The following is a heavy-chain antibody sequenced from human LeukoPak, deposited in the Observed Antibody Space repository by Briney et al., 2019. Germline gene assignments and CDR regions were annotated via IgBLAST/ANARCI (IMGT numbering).Heavy chain of an antibody. CDR3: ASGIRYFDSSGGY. Sequence: GGSLRLSCAASGFTSSDYYMSWIRQAQGKGLEGVSYISSSGSTIYYADSVKGRFTISRDNAKNSLYLQMNSLRAEDTAVYYCASGIRYFDSSGGYWGQGTLVTVSS. J-gene: IGHJ4*02. D-gene: IGHD3-9*01. CDR2: ISSSGSTI. CDR1: GFTSSDYY. V-gene: IGHV3-11*01.